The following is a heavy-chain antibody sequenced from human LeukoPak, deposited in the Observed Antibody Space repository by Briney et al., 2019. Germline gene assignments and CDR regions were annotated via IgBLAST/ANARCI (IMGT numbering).Heavy chain of an antibody. CDR2: ISSSGSTI. Sequence: GGSLRLSCAASGFTFSDYYMSWIRQAPGKGLEWVSYISSSGSTIYYADSVKGRFTISRDNAKNSLYLQMNSLRAEDTAVYYCARDHRDRLRYFDWLLTSWDYWGQGTLVTVSS. D-gene: IGHD3-9*01. CDR3: ARDHRDRLRYFDWLLTSWDY. CDR1: GFTFSDYY. V-gene: IGHV3-11*01. J-gene: IGHJ4*02.